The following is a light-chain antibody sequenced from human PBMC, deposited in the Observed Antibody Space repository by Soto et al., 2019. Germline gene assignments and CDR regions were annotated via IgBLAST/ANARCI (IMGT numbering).Light chain of an antibody. CDR1: QSVSSSN. CDR2: GTS. V-gene: IGKV3-20*01. Sequence: EIVLTQSPVTLSLSPGERATLSCRASQSVSSSNLAWYQQKTGQAPRLLIYGTSSRATGIPDRFSGSASGTDFTLTISRLEPEDFAVYYCQQYGTSPPYTFGQGTKLEIK. J-gene: IGKJ2*01. CDR3: QQYGTSPPYT.